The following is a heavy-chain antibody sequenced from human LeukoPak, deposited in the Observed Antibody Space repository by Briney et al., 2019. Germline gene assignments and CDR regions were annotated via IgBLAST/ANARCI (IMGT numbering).Heavy chain of an antibody. V-gene: IGHV4-39*07. Sequence: PSETLSLTCTVSGGSISSSSYYWSWIRQPPGKGLEWIGEINHSGSTNYNPSLKSRVTISVDTSKNQFSLKLSSVTAADTAVYYCARGRENIAAAGTTRNNWFDPWGQGTLVTVSS. J-gene: IGHJ5*02. D-gene: IGHD6-13*01. CDR1: GGSISSSSYY. CDR3: ARGRENIAAAGTTRNNWFDP. CDR2: INHSGST.